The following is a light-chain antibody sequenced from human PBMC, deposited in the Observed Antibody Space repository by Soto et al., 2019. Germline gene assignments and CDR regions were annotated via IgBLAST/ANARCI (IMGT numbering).Light chain of an antibody. CDR1: QSVSSN. CDR3: QQYVIWPPTFT. CDR2: SAS. Sequence: IVMTQSPATLSVSPGERVTLSCRANQSVSSNLAWYQQKPGQAPRLLIYSASTRATGIPARFSGSGSGTEFTLAITSLQSEDFAVYFCQQYVIWPPTFTFGQGTKLEIK. J-gene: IGKJ2*01. V-gene: IGKV3-15*01.